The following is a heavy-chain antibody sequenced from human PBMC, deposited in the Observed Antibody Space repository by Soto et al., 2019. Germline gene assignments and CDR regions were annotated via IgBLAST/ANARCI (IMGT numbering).Heavy chain of an antibody. D-gene: IGHD5-12*01. CDR1: GFTFSSYS. V-gene: IGHV3-21*01. CDR3: AREGYGGWFDP. CDR2: ISSSSSYI. J-gene: IGHJ5*02. Sequence: EVQLVESGGGLVKPGGSLRLSCAASGFTFSSYSMNWVRQAPGKGLEWVSYISSSSSYIYYADSVKGRFTISRDNANNSVYLQMNSLRAEDTAVYYCAREGYGGWFDPWGQGTLVTVSS.